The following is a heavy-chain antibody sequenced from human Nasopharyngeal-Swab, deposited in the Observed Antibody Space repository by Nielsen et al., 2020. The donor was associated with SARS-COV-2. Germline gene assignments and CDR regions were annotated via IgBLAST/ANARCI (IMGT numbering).Heavy chain of an antibody. CDR1: GFTFSTYW. D-gene: IGHD5-18*01. V-gene: IGHV3-7*01. CDR3: ARETRTWIQLWSHAFDI. Sequence: GGSLRLSCAASGFTFSTYWMSWVRQAPGKGLEWVANIKQDGSEKYYVDSVKGRFTISRDNAKNSLDLQMNSLRAEDTAVYYCARETRTWIQLWSHAFDIWGQGTMVTVSS. CDR2: IKQDGSEK. J-gene: IGHJ3*02.